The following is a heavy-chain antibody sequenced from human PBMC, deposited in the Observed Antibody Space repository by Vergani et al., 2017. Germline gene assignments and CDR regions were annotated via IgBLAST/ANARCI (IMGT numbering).Heavy chain of an antibody. CDR1: GFTFSSSA. J-gene: IGHJ6*03. CDR3: AREEVDTAMVDYYYYYMDV. CDR2: ISYDGSNK. Sequence: QVQLVESGGGVVQPGRSLRLSCAASGFTFSSSAMHWVRQAPGKGLEWVAVISYDGSNKYYADTVKGRFTISRDNSKNTLYLQMNSLRAEDTAVYYCAREEVDTAMVDYYYYYMDVGGKGTTVTVSS. V-gene: IGHV3-30-3*01. D-gene: IGHD5-18*01.